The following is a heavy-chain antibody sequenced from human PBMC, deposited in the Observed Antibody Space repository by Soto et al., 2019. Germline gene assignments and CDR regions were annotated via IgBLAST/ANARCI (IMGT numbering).Heavy chain of an antibody. Sequence: ASVKVSCKASGYTFTRYAISWVRQAPGQGLEWMGLINAYNGNTKYSEKFQGRVTMTRDTSASTAYMELSSLRSEDTAVYYCARAVAVPADFDYWGQGTLVTVSS. D-gene: IGHD6-19*01. J-gene: IGHJ4*02. V-gene: IGHV1-18*01. CDR3: ARAVAVPADFDY. CDR2: INAYNGNT. CDR1: GYTFTRYA.